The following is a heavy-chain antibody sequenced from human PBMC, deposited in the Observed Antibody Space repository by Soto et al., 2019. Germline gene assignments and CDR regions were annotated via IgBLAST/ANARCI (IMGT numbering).Heavy chain of an antibody. V-gene: IGHV4-39*01. J-gene: IGHJ3*02. D-gene: IGHD2-2*01. CDR2: MYYSGST. CDR1: GGSISSSSYY. CDR3: ARHPYSAPYIVVVATAIVLDAFDI. Sequence: PSETLSLTCTVSGGSISSSSYYWGWIRQPPGKGLEWIGSMYYSGSTSYNPSLKSRVTISVDTSKNQLSLKLSSVTASDTAVYYCARHPYSAPYIVVVATAIVLDAFDIWGQGTMVTVSS.